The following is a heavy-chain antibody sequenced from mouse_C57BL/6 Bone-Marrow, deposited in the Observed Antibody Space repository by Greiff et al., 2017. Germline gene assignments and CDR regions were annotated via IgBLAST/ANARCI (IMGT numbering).Heavy chain of an antibody. D-gene: IGHD1-2*01. V-gene: IGHV5-6*01. CDR3: ARQNYYGTHWYFDV. J-gene: IGHJ1*03. Sequence: EVQVVESGGDLVKPGGSLKLSCAASGFTFSSYGMSWVRQTPDKRLAWVATISSGGSYTYYPDSVKGRFTISRDNAKNTLYLQMSSLKSEDTAMYYCARQNYYGTHWYFDVWGTGTTVTVSS. CDR1: GFTFSSYG. CDR2: ISSGGSYT.